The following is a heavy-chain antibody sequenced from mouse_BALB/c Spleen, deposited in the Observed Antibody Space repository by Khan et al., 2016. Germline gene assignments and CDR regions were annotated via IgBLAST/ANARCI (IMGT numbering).Heavy chain of an antibody. CDR1: GYTFTSYW. CDR2: INPSTGYT. J-gene: IGHJ2*01. D-gene: IGHD3-1*01. CDR3: ARRADYFDY. Sequence: QVQLKQSGAELAKPGASVKMSCKASGYTFTSYWMHWVKQRPGQGLEWIGYINPSTGYTEYNQKFKDKATLTADKSSSTAYMQLSSLTSEDSAVYYCARRADYFDYWGQGTTLTVSS. V-gene: IGHV1-7*01.